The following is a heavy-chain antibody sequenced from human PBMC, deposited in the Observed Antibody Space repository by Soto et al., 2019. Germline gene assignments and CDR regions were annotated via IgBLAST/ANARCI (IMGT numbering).Heavy chain of an antibody. CDR3: AIDSRVVAATSIDY. V-gene: IGHV1-18*01. Sequence: ASVKVSCKASGYTFTSYGISWVRQAPGQGLEWMGWISAYNGNTNYAQKLQGRVTMTTDTSTSTAYMELRSLRSDDTAVYYCAIDSRVVAATSIDYWGQGTLVNVAS. J-gene: IGHJ4*02. CDR1: GYTFTSYG. D-gene: IGHD2-15*01. CDR2: ISAYNGNT.